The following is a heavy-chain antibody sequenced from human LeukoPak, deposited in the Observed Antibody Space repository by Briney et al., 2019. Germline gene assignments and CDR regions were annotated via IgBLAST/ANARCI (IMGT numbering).Heavy chain of an antibody. D-gene: IGHD3-22*01. V-gene: IGHV4-39*07. CDR3: ARGANYYDSSGYGP. CDR2: IYYSGST. CDR1: GGSISSSSYY. Sequence: SETLSLTCTVSGGSISSSSYYWGWIRQPPGKGLEWIGSIYYSGSTYYNPSLKSRVTISVDTSKNQFSLKLSSVTAADTAVYYCARGANYYDSSGYGPWGQGTLVTVSS. J-gene: IGHJ5*02.